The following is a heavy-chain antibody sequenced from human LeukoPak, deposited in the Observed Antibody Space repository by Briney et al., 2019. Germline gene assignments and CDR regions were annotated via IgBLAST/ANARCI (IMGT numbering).Heavy chain of an antibody. Sequence: PSETLSLTCTVSGGSISSYYWSWIRQPPGKGLEWIGYIYYSGSTNYNPSLKSRVTISVDTSKNQFSLKLSSVTAADTAVYYCAREGLEAARYFQHWGQGTLVTVSS. CDR3: AREGLEAARYFQH. CDR2: IYYSGST. CDR1: GGSISSYY. D-gene: IGHD3-3*01. J-gene: IGHJ1*01. V-gene: IGHV4-59*01.